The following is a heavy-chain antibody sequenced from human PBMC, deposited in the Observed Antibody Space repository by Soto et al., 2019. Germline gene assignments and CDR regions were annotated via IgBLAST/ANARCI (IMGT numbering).Heavy chain of an antibody. V-gene: IGHV3-33*08. CDR3: ARDLYSSSWYGYYYYGMDV. CDR1: GFTFSSYW. CDR2: IRQDGSNK. Sequence: GGSLRLSCAASGFTFSSYWMSWVRQAPGKGLEWVAVIRQDGSNKYYADSVKGRFTISRDNSKNTLYLQMNSLRAEDTAVYYCARDLYSSSWYGYYYYGMDVWGQGTTVTVSS. D-gene: IGHD6-13*01. J-gene: IGHJ6*02.